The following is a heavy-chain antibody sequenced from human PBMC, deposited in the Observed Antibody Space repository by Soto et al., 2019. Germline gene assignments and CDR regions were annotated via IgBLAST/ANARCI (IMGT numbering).Heavy chain of an antibody. CDR3: ARGASGRFYFDY. CDR2: IKGDASSV. CDR1: GFTFSSYW. V-gene: IGHV3-74*01. D-gene: IGHD3-10*01. J-gene: IGHJ4*02. Sequence: EVQLVESGGGLVQSGGSLRLSCEASGFTFSSYWMHWVRQAPGKGLVWISRIKGDASSVNYAASMKGRFTISRDNAKNTLYLQMNSLSAEDTALYYCARGASGRFYFDYWGQGTLVTVSS.